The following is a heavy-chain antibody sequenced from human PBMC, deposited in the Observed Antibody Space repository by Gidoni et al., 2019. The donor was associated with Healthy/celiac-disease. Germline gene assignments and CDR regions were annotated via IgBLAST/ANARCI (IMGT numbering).Heavy chain of an antibody. CDR2: IYHSGST. CDR3: ARIVGATERDY. CDR1: GYSISSGYY. Sequence: QVQLQESGPGLVKPSETLSLTCAVSGYSISSGYYWGWIRPPPGKGLEWIGSIYHSGSTYYTPSLKSRVTISVDTSKNQFSLKLSSVTAADTAVYYCARIVGATERDYWGQGTLVTVSS. D-gene: IGHD1-26*01. J-gene: IGHJ4*02. V-gene: IGHV4-38-2*01.